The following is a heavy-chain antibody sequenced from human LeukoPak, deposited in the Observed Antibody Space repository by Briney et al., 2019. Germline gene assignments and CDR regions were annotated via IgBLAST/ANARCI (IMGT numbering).Heavy chain of an antibody. J-gene: IGHJ5*02. CDR2: IYYSGST. V-gene: IGHV4-61*01. Sequence: SETLSLTCTVSGGSVSSGSYYWSWIRQPPGKGLEWIGYIYYSGSTNYNPSLKSRVTISVDTSKNQFSLKLSSVTAADTAVYYCARDLLDGWFDPWGQGTLVTVSS. CDR1: GGSVSSGSYY. CDR3: ARDLLDGWFDP. D-gene: IGHD5-24*01.